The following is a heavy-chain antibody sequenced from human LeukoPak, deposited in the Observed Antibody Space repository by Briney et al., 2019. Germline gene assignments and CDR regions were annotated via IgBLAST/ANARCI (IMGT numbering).Heavy chain of an antibody. CDR1: GFTFSSYG. CDR2: IRYDGSNK. CDR3: AKDMAPYGSGSYNGY. J-gene: IGHJ4*02. Sequence: GGSLRLSCAASGFTFSSYGMHWVRQAPGKGLEWVAFIRYDGSNKYYADSVKGRFTISRDNSKNTLYLQMNSLRAEDTAVYYCAKDMAPYGSGSYNGYWGQGTLVTVSS. D-gene: IGHD3-10*01. V-gene: IGHV3-30*02.